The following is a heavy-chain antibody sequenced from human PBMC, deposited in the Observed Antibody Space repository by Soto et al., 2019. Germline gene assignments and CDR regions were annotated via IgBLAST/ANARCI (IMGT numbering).Heavy chain of an antibody. J-gene: IGHJ4*02. CDR3: GRAPVYDTPHYFNY. CDR2: IFYNVDT. V-gene: IGHV4-39*02. D-gene: IGHD3-22*01. CDR1: GGSTSSGNFY. Sequence: PSETLSLTCTVSGGSTSSGNFYWGWVRQAPGKGLEWIGNIFYNVDTYYNPSLKSRVTISVDTSNNRFSLELTSVTAADTALYFCGRAPVYDTPHYFNYWGPGTLVTVSS.